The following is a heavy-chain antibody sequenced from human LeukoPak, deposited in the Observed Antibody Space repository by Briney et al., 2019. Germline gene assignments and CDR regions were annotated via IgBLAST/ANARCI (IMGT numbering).Heavy chain of an antibody. V-gene: IGHV1-18*01. D-gene: IGHD6-13*01. CDR2: ISAYNGNA. J-gene: IGHJ6*02. Sequence: ASVKVSCKASGYSCTSYAINWVRQAPAQGLEGMGWISAYNGNADYAQKLQGRVTMTTDTSTSTAYMELRSLTSDDTAVYYCARDPLRSTWSTYYNALDVWGQGTTVTVSS. CDR3: ARDPLRSTWSTYYNALDV. CDR1: GYSCTSYA.